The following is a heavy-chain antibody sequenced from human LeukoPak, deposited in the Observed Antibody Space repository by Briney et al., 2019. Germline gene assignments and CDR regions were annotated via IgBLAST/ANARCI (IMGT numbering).Heavy chain of an antibody. CDR2: IRSKANNYAT. Sequence: PGGSLRLSCAASGFTLSGSAMHWVRQASGKGLEWVGRIRSKANNYATDYAAPVKGRFTISRDDSRNSAYLQMNSLKTEDTAVYYCTRIFSFSGMDVWGQGTTVTVSS. CDR3: TRIFSFSGMDV. CDR1: GFTLSGSA. V-gene: IGHV3-73*01. J-gene: IGHJ6*02. D-gene: IGHD3-9*01.